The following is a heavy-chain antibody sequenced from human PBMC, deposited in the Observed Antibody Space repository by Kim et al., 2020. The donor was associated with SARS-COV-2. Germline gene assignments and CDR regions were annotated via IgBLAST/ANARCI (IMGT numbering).Heavy chain of an antibody. J-gene: IGHJ4*01. Sequence: SETLSLTCTVSGYSISSGYYWGWIRQPPGKGLEWIGSIYHSGSTYYNPSLKSRVTISVDTSKNQFSLKLSSVTAADTAVYYCARDPLFGATFGEYLYFD. V-gene: IGHV4-38-2*02. CDR2: IYHSGST. CDR1: GYSISSGYY. D-gene: IGHD3-10*02. CDR3: ARDPLFGATFGEYLYFD.